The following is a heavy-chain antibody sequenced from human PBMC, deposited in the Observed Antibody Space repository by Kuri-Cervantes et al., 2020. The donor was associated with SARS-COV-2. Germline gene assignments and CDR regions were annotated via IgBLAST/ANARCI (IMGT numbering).Heavy chain of an antibody. CDR1: GYSISSSNW. J-gene: IGHJ5*02. D-gene: IGHD3-22*01. V-gene: IGHV4-28*01. CDR3: ARTGYYDSSGPLGWFAP. CDR2: IYYSGST. Sequence: LRLSCAVSGYSISSSNWWGWIRQPPGKGLEWIGYIYYSGSTYYNPSLKSRVTMSVDTSKNQFSLKLSSVTAVDTAVYYCARTGYYDSSGPLGWFAPWGQGTLVTVSS.